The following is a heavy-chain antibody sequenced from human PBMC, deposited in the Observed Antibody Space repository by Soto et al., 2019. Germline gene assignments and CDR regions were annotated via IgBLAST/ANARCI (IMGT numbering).Heavy chain of an antibody. CDR3: ATSTGSGRWYLDI. Sequence: GGSLRLSCAASGFTFSGYAMHWVRQAPGKGLEYVSAITSNGGSTSYTNSVRGRFTISRDNSKNTLYLQMGSLRAEDMAVYYCATSTGSGRWYLDIWGQGTMVTVSS. CDR1: GFTFSGYA. D-gene: IGHD6-19*01. V-gene: IGHV3-64*01. J-gene: IGHJ3*02. CDR2: ITSNGGST.